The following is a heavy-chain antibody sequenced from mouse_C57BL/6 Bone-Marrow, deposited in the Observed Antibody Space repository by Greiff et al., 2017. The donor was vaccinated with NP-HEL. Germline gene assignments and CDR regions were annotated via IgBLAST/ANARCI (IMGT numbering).Heavy chain of an antibody. V-gene: IGHV5-6*01. Sequence: EVQRVESGGDLVKPGGSLKLSCAASGFNFSSYGMSWVRQTPDKRLEWVATISSGGSYTYYPDSVKGRFTISRDNAKNTLYLQMSSLKSEDTAMYYCARHPWFAYWGQGTLVTVSA. CDR2: ISSGGSYT. J-gene: IGHJ3*01. CDR1: GFNFSSYG. CDR3: ARHPWFAY.